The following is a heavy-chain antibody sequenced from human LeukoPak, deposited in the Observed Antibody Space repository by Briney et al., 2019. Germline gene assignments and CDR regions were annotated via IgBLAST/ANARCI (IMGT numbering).Heavy chain of an antibody. CDR2: ISTAGNLI. CDR1: AFTFKTYT. CDR3: ARTVEGHFDF. D-gene: IGHD5-24*01. V-gene: IGHV3-21*01. Sequence: GGSLRLSCVASAFTFKTYTLNWVRQTPGKGLEWVSYISTAGNLINYADSVRGRFTISRDIAKNSLYLYMSSLTPEDTAVYYCARTVEGHFDFRGQGTLVTVSS. J-gene: IGHJ4*02.